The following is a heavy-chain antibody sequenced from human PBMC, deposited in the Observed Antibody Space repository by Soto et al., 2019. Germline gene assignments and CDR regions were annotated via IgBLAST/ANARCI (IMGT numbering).Heavy chain of an antibody. CDR1: GYTFTSYG. D-gene: IGHD1-26*01. CDR2: ISAYNGNT. V-gene: IGHV1-18*01. CDR3: ARFKSGSCIYYYYYGMDV. J-gene: IGHJ6*02. Sequence: ASVKVSCKASGYTFTSYGISWVRQAPGQGLEWMGWISAYNGNTKYAQKLQGRVTMTTDTSTSTAYMELRSLRSDDTAAYYCARFKSGSCIYYYYYGMDVWGQGTTVTVSS.